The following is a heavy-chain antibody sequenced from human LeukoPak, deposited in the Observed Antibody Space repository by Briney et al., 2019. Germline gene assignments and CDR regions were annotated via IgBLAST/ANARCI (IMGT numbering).Heavy chain of an antibody. D-gene: IGHD1-7*01. V-gene: IGHV3-30-3*01. CDR2: ISYDGNNK. CDR1: GFTFSSYS. Sequence: GGSLRLSCSASGFTFSSYSMHWVRQAPGKGLEWVAVISYDGNNKYDADSVKGRFTISRDNAKNSLSLQMNSLRVEDTAVYYCARAGSFWHYVYWGQGTLVTVSS. CDR3: ARAGSFWHYVY. J-gene: IGHJ4*02.